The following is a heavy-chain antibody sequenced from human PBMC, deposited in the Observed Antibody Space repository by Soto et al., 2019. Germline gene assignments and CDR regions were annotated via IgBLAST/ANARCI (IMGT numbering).Heavy chain of an antibody. CDR2: IYYSGST. Sequence: TSETLSLTCTVSGGSISSSSYYWGWIRQPPGKGLEWIGSIYYSGSTYYNPSLKSRVTISVDTSRNQFSLKLSSVTAADTAVYYCASRGYSYGRGGYFDYWGQGTLVTVSS. D-gene: IGHD5-18*01. J-gene: IGHJ4*02. CDR3: ASRGYSYGRGGYFDY. CDR1: GGSISSSSYY. V-gene: IGHV4-39*01.